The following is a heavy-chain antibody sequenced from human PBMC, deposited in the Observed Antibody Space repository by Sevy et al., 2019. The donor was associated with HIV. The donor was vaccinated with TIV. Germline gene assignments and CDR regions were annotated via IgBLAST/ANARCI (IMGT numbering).Heavy chain of an antibody. D-gene: IGHD3-22*01. Sequence: GGSLRLSCAASGFTFDDYAMHWVRQAPGKGLEWVSGISWNSGSIGYAGSVKGRFTISRDNAKNSLYLQMNSLRAEDTALYYCAKIDYYDSSGYDDAFDIWGQGTMVTVSS. CDR3: AKIDYYDSSGYDDAFDI. CDR2: ISWNSGSI. V-gene: IGHV3-9*01. CDR1: GFTFDDYA. J-gene: IGHJ3*02.